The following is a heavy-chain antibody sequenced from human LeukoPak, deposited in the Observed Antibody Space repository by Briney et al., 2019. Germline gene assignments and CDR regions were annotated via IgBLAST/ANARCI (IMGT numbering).Heavy chain of an antibody. CDR1: GFTFSSYS. V-gene: IGHV3-21*01. CDR2: ISSSSSYI. CDR3: ARDIGAYCGGDCYSGSLDY. D-gene: IGHD2-21*02. Sequence: GGSLRLSCAASGFTFSSYSMNWVRQAPGKGLEWVSFISSSSSYIYYADSVKGRFTISRDNAKNSLYLQMNSLRAEDTAVYYCARDIGAYCGGDCYSGSLDYWGQGTLVTVSS. J-gene: IGHJ4*02.